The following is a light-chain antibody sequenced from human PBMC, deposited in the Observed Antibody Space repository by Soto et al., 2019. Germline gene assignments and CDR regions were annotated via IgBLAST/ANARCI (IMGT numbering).Light chain of an antibody. CDR2: WAS. V-gene: IGKV4-1*01. Sequence: DIVMTQSADSLAVSLGERATINCKSSQSVLYSSNNKNYLAWLQEKPGQPPKVVIYWASTRESGVPDRFSGSGSGTDFTLTISSLQAEDVAVYYCHQYYSTPYTFGQGTKLEIK. J-gene: IGKJ2*01. CDR3: HQYYSTPYT. CDR1: QSVLYSSNNKNY.